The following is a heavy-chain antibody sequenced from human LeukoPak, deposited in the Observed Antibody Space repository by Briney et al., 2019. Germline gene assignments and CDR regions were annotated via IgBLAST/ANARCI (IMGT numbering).Heavy chain of an antibody. CDR2: ISWNSGSI. V-gene: IGHV3-9*01. CDR3: AKDIGAYYYDSSGPDY. CDR1: GFTFHDYA. J-gene: IGHJ4*02. D-gene: IGHD3-22*01. Sequence: GRSLTLSSAASGFTFHDYAMHWVRPAPGKGLEWVSGISWNSGSIGYADSVKGRFTISRDNAKNSLYLQMNSLRAEDTALYYCAKDIGAYYYDSSGPDYWGQGTLVTVSS.